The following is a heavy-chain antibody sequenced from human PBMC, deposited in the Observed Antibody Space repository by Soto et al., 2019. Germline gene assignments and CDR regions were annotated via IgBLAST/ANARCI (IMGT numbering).Heavy chain of an antibody. Sequence: ETLSLTCTVSGGSLTSNSYYWGWIRQPPGKGLEWIGSFYYSQSTYFNPSLKSRVTISVETSKNQYSLKLSAVTAADTAVYYCARRSTVTYDYWGQGILVTVSS. CDR1: GGSLTSNSYY. V-gene: IGHV4-39*01. D-gene: IGHD4-17*01. J-gene: IGHJ4*02. CDR2: FYYSQST. CDR3: ARRSTVTYDY.